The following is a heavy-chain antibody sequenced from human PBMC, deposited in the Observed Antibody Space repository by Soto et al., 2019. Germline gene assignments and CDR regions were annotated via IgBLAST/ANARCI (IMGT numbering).Heavy chain of an antibody. D-gene: IGHD3-10*01. CDR3: ARGARGYYYMDV. J-gene: IGHJ6*03. V-gene: IGHV3-74*01. Sequence: EVQLVESGGGLVQPGGSLRLSCAASGFTFTDYWMHWVRQVPGEGLVWVSRVKYDVSSTNYADSVKGRFTISRDNAKNTLYLQMNSPRNEDTAVYFCARGARGYYYMDVWGKGTTVTVSS. CDR1: GFTFTDYW. CDR2: VKYDVSST.